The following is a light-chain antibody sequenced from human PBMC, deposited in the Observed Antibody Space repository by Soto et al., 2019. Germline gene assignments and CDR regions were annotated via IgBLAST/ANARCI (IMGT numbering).Light chain of an antibody. V-gene: IGLV2-14*01. CDR1: SSDVGGYNY. CDR3: SSYTSSSTLYG. Sequence: QSVLTQPASVSGSPGQSITISCTRTSSDVGGYNYVSWYQQHPGKAPKLMIYDVSNRPSGVSNRFSGSKSGNTASLTISGLQAEDEADCYCSSYTSSSTLYGFGTGTKVTVL. CDR2: DVS. J-gene: IGLJ1*01.